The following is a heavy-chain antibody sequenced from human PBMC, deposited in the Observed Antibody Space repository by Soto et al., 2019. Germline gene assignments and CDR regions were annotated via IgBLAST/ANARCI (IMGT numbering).Heavy chain of an antibody. Sequence: SEILSLTCAVHGGSFSGFYWTWIRQPPGKGLEWIGEINHSGSSNYNPPLKSRVTMSLDTSRNQFSLSLNSVTAADTAVYYCARMAGPWYFDLWGRGTLVTVSS. J-gene: IGHJ2*01. CDR2: INHSGSS. V-gene: IGHV4-34*01. CDR3: ARMAGPWYFDL. CDR1: GGSFSGFY.